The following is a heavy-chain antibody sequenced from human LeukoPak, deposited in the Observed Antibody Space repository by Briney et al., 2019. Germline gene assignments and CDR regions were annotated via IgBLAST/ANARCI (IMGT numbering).Heavy chain of an antibody. CDR3: ARGYYGSGSFFDY. D-gene: IGHD3-10*01. V-gene: IGHV4-30-4*01. Sequence: PSQTLSLTCTVSGGSISSGDYYWSWIRQPLGKGLEWIGYIYYSGSTYYNPSLKSRVTISVDTSKNQFSLKLSSVTAADTAVYYCARGYYGSGSFFDYWGQGTLVTVSS. J-gene: IGHJ4*02. CDR1: GGSISSGDYY. CDR2: IYYSGST.